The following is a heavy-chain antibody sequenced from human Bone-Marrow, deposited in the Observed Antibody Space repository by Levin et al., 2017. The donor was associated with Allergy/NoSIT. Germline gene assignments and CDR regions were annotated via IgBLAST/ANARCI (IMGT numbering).Heavy chain of an antibody. V-gene: IGHV5-51*01. D-gene: IGHD1-1*01. J-gene: IGHJ3*01. CDR3: VRQERSHDGFDF. CDR2: IYPSDSDT. CDR1: GYTFTNYW. Sequence: RGESLKISCKASGYTFTNYWIGWVRQMPGKGLEWMGLIYPSDSDTKYSPSFKGQVTISADKSINTAYLQWSSLEASDTAIYYCVRQERSHDGFDFWGQGTMVTVSS.